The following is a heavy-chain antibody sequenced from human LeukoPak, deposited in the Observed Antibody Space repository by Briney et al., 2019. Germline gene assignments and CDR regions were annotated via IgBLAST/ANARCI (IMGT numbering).Heavy chain of an antibody. J-gene: IGHJ4*02. D-gene: IGHD3-3*01. CDR2: IYYSGST. Sequence: PSQTLSLTCTVSGGSISSGGYYWSWIRQHPGKGLEWIGYIYYSGSTYYNPSLKSRVTISVDTSKNQFSLKLSSVTAADTAVYYCARAPRFLEWLGLDYWGQGTLVTVSS. V-gene: IGHV4-31*03. CDR3: ARAPRFLEWLGLDY. CDR1: GGSISSGGYY.